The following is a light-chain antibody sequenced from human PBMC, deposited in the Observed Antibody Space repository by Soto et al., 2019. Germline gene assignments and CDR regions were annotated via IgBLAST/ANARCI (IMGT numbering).Light chain of an antibody. V-gene: IGLV2-18*02. Sequence: QSALTQPPSVSGSPGQSVTISCTGTSSDIGNYNYVSWYQHAPGTAPKLMLFEVSNRPSGVPDRFSGSKSGNTASLTISGPADEDDDDYYCATNRRTRVFGRGTKLTVL. J-gene: IGLJ3*02. CDR2: EVS. CDR3: ATNRRTRV. CDR1: SSDIGNYNY.